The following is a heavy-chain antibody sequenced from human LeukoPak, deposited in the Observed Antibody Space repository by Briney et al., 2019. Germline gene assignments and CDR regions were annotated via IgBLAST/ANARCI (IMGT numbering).Heavy chain of an antibody. CDR2: IYSGGRT. J-gene: IGHJ4*02. CDR1: GFTISTNY. CDR3: AREVQPGIAAAEEY. Sequence: GGSLRLSCAASGFTISTNYMSWVRQAPGKGLEWVSVIYSGGRTNYADSVKGRFTIFRDNVKNSLYLQMNSLRAEDTAVYYCAREVQPGIAAAEEYWGQGTLVTVSS. D-gene: IGHD6-13*01. V-gene: IGHV3-53*01.